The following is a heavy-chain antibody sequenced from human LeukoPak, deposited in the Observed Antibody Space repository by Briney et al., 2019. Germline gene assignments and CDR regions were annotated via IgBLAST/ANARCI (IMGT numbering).Heavy chain of an antibody. CDR2: IYPGDSDT. J-gene: IGHJ4*02. V-gene: IGHV5-51*01. D-gene: IGHD3-22*01. CDR3: ARTPSAGYYDPVDC. Sequence: GESLKISCKDSGYSFTSNWIGWVRQMPGKGLEWMGIIYPGDSDTRYSPSFRGQVTISADKSISTAYLQWSSLKASDTAMYYCARTPSAGYYDPVDCWGQGTLVTVSS. CDR1: GYSFTSNW.